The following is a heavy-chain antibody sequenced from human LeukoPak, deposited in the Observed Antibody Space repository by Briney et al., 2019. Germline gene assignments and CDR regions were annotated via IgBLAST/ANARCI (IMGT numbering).Heavy chain of an antibody. V-gene: IGHV3-48*03. CDR1: GFTFSSYE. J-gene: IGHJ4*02. D-gene: IGHD1-26*01. CDR2: ISSSGSTI. CDR3: ASEHSGNYNRPFDY. Sequence: GGSLRLSCAASGFTFSSYEMNWVRQAPGKGLEWVSYISSSGSTIYYADSVKGRFTISRDNAKNSLYLQMNSLRAEDTAVYYCASEHSGNYNRPFDYWGQGTLVTVSS.